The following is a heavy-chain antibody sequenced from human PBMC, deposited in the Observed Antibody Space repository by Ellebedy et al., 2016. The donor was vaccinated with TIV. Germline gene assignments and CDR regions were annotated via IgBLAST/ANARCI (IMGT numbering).Heavy chain of an antibody. Sequence: AASVKVSCKASGYPFTGYYIHWVRQAPGQGLEWMGWLNPNSGSTNFAQNFQGRVTVTSDTSISTASMELSRLTSDDTAVYFCARDLGQWLVRYCFDYWGQGTLVTVSS. V-gene: IGHV1-2*02. D-gene: IGHD6-19*01. CDR1: GYPFTGYY. CDR2: LNPNSGST. J-gene: IGHJ4*02. CDR3: ARDLGQWLVRYCFDY.